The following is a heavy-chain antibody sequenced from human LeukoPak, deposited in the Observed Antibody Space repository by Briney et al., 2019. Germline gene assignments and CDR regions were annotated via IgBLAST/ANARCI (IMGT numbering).Heavy chain of an antibody. CDR1: GFTFNSYG. CDR2: IWYDGSNK. D-gene: IGHD5-18*01. J-gene: IGHJ4*02. Sequence: GGSLRLSCAASGFTFNSYGMHWVRQAPGKGLEWVAVIWYDGSNKYYADSVKGRFTISRDNSKNTLYLQMNSLRAEDTAVYYCARDVDTAMVDYWGQGTLVTVSS. V-gene: IGHV3-33*01. CDR3: ARDVDTAMVDY.